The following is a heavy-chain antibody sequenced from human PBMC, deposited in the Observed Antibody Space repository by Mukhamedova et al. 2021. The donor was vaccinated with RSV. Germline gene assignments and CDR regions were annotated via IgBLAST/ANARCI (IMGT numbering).Heavy chain of an antibody. V-gene: IGHV3-23*01. Sequence: AISGSGGRTYYADSVKGRFTISRDNSMSTLYLQMNSLRAEDTAVYYCAKKGGDSGSDLGFFEHWGQG. D-gene: IGHD5-12*01. J-gene: IGHJ4*02. CDR3: AKKGGDSGSDLGFFEH. CDR2: ISGSGGRT.